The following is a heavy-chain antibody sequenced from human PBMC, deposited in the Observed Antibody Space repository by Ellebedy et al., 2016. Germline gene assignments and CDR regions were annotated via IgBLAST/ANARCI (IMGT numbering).Heavy chain of an antibody. J-gene: IGHJ4*02. CDR3: ASWELLRNYVDY. CDR1: GDSISSITW. D-gene: IGHD1-26*01. CDR2: IYRGGST. Sequence: SETLSLTCAVSGDSISSITWWSWVRQPPGKGLEWIGEIYRGGSTSYHPSLRSRVTISIDKSKNQFTLRLSSVTAADTAVYYCASWELLRNYVDYWGQGTLVTVSS. V-gene: IGHV4-4*02.